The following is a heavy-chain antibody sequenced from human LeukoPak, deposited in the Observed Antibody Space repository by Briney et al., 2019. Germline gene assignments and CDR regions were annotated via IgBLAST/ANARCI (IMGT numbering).Heavy chain of an antibody. CDR2: IRYDTSYE. CDR1: GFSFNNYG. V-gene: IGHV3-30*02. D-gene: IGHD2-21*01. CDR3: ARGGTVIKALDF. Sequence: GGSLRLSCGASGFSFNNYGMHWVRQAPGKGLEWLTFIRYDTSYEYYAVSVKGRFTISRDNSKNTLYLEMNSLRPEDTAVYYCARGGTVIKALDFWGQGILVAVSS. J-gene: IGHJ4*02.